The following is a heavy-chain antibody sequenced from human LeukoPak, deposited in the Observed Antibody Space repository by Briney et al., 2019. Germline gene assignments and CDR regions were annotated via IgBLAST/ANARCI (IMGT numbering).Heavy chain of an antibody. D-gene: IGHD1-26*01. Sequence: GGSLRLSCAASGFTLSSSWMSWVRQAPEKGLEWVAHIKPDGSEKYYVDSVKGRFSISRDNAQKSLYLQMSSLRAEDTAVYYCTTWEASANYWGQGTLVTVSS. J-gene: IGHJ4*02. CDR1: GFTLSSSW. CDR2: IKPDGSEK. V-gene: IGHV3-7*01. CDR3: TTWEASANY.